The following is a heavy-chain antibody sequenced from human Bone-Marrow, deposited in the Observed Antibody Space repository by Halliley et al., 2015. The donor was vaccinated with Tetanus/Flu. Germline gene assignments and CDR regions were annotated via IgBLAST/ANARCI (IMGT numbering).Heavy chain of an antibody. D-gene: IGHD3-16*02. V-gene: IGHV5-10-1*01. CDR3: ARQGYQSILGYYYAMDV. J-gene: IGHJ6*02. CDR2: IDPPASYT. Sequence: RIDPPASYTKYSPSCEGHVTISADKSLPTVYLQWSSLKASDTATYYCARQGYQSILGYYYAMDVWGQGTTVTVSS.